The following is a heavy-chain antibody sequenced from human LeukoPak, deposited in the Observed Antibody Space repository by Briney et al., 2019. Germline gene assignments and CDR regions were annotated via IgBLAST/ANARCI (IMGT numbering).Heavy chain of an antibody. V-gene: IGHV4-30-4*08. CDR2: IYYSGST. Sequence: SETLSLTCTVSGGSISSGDYYWSWIRQPPGKGLEWIGYIYYSGSTYYNPSLKSRVTISVDTSKNQFSLKLSSVTAADTAVYYCARYYDFWSGYIDYWGQGTLVTVSS. CDR1: GGSISSGDYY. D-gene: IGHD3-3*01. CDR3: ARYYDFWSGYIDY. J-gene: IGHJ4*02.